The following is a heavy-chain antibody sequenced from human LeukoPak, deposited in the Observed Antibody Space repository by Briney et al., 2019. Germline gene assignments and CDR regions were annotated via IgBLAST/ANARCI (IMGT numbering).Heavy chain of an antibody. CDR3: ARDLCSTTSCFDY. V-gene: IGHV3-33*01. J-gene: IGHJ4*02. CDR2: HFASNK. CDR1: GFIFSSYG. Sequence: GRSLRLSCVTSGFIFSSYGIHWVRQAPGKGLEWVAWHFASNKYYVESVRGRFTMSRDNSKSTLYLQMDSLRVEDTAVYYCARDLCSTTSCFDYWGQGTLVSVSS. D-gene: IGHD2-2*01.